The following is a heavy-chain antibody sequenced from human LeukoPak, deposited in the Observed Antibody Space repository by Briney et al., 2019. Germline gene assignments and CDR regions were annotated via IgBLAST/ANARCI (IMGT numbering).Heavy chain of an antibody. V-gene: IGHV3-21*01. CDR1: GFTFSSYS. D-gene: IGHD2-2*01. CDR2: ISSSSSYI. CDR3: ARVQYVGIVDY. J-gene: IGHJ4*02. Sequence: GGSLRLSCAASGFTFSSYSMNWVRQASGKGLEWVSSISSSSSYIYYADSVKGRFTISRDNAKNALYLQMNSLRAEDTAVYYCARVQYVGIVDYWGQGTLVTVSS.